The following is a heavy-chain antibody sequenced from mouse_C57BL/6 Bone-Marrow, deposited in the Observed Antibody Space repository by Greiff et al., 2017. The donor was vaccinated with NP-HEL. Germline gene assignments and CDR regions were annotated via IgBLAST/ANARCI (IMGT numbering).Heavy chain of an antibody. Sequence: EVQLQQSGPVLVKPGASVKMSCKASGYTFTDYYMNWVKQSHGKSLEWIGVINPYNGGTSYNQKFKGKATLTVDKSSSTAYMELNSLTSEDSAVYYCARRGGYYGSSPYYFDYWGQGTTLTVSS. V-gene: IGHV1-19*01. J-gene: IGHJ2*01. CDR2: INPYNGGT. D-gene: IGHD1-1*01. CDR3: ARRGGYYGSSPYYFDY. CDR1: GYTFTDYY.